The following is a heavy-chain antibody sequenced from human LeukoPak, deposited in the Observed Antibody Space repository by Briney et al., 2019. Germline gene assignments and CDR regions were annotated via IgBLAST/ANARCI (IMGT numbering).Heavy chain of an antibody. J-gene: IGHJ3*02. V-gene: IGHV3-21*01. CDR3: ASSNPPNAFDI. CDR2: ISSSSSYI. Sequence: WGSLRLSCAASGFTFSSYSMNWVRQAPGKGLEWVSSISSSSSYIYYADSVKGRFTISKDNAKNSPYLQMNSLRAEDTAVYYCASSNPPNAFDIWGQGTTVTVSS. CDR1: GFTFSSYS. D-gene: IGHD1-14*01.